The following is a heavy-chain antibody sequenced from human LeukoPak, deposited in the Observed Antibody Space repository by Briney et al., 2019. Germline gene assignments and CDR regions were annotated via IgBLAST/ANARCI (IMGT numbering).Heavy chain of an antibody. D-gene: IGHD4-17*01. CDR1: GFTFSSYE. CDR2: IKQDGSEK. Sequence: GGSLRLSCAASGFTFSSYEMNWVRQAPGKGLEWVANIKQDGSEKYYVDSVKGRFTISRDNAKNSLYLQMNSLRAEDTAVYYCARAHAYGDYYFDYWGQGTLVTVSS. J-gene: IGHJ4*02. V-gene: IGHV3-7*01. CDR3: ARAHAYGDYYFDY.